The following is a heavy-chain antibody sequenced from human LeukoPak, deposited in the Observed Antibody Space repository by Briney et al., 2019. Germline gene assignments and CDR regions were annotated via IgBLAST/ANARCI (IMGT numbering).Heavy chain of an antibody. J-gene: IGHJ3*02. CDR3: ASPSTVKGYYYGSGSYDAFDI. CDR1: GGSISSSNW. CDR2: IYHSGST. D-gene: IGHD3-10*01. Sequence: SGTLSLTCAVSGGSISSSNWWSWVRQPPRKGLEWIGEIYHSGSTNYKPSPKSRVTISVDKSKNQFSLKLSSVPAADAAVYYCASPSTVKGYYYGSGSYDAFDIWGQGTMVTVSS. V-gene: IGHV4-4*02.